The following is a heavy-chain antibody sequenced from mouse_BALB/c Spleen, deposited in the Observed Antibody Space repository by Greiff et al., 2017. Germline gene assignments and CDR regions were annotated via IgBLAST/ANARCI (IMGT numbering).Heavy chain of an antibody. D-gene: IGHD1-2*01. CDR2: INPSTGYT. V-gene: IGHV1-7*01. J-gene: IGHJ4*01. Sequence: VQLQQSGAELAKPGASVKMSCKASGYTFTRYWMHWVKQRPGQGLEWIGYINPSTGYTEYNQKFKDKATLTADKSSSTAYMQLSSLTSEDSAVYYCERRGDYYGPVGYAMDYWGQGTSVTVSS. CDR3: ERRGDYYGPVGYAMDY. CDR1: GYTFTRYW.